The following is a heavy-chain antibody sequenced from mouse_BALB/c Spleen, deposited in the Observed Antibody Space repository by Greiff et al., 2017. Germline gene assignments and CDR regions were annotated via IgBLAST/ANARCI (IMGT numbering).Heavy chain of an antibody. CDR2: IDPANGNT. V-gene: IGHV14-3*02. J-gene: IGHJ2*01. Sequence: EVQRVESGAELVKPGASVKLSCTASGFNIKDTYMHWVKQRPEQGLEWIGRIDPANGNTKYDPKFQGKATITADTSSNTAYLQLSSLTSEDTAVYYCASRDYWGQGTTLTVSS. CDR3: ASRDY. CDR1: GFNIKDTY.